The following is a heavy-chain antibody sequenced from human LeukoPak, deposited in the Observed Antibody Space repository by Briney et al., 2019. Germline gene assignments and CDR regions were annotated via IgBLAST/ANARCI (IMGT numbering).Heavy chain of an antibody. D-gene: IGHD4-23*01. V-gene: IGHV3-64*01. CDR1: GFTFSSYA. CDR3: VRRAGGYSHPYDY. CDR2: ISSNGGST. Sequence: PGGSLRLSCAASGFTFSSYAMHWVRQAPGKGLEYVSAISSNGGSTYYANSVRGRFTISRDDSKNTLYLQMNSLRAEDTAVYHCVRRAGGYSHPYDYWGQGTLVTVSS. J-gene: IGHJ4*02.